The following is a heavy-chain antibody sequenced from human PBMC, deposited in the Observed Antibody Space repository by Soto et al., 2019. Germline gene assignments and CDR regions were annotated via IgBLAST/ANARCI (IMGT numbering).Heavy chain of an antibody. CDR2: ISYDGSHK. CDR1: GFTFSSYG. J-gene: IGHJ6*02. D-gene: IGHD3-16*01. V-gene: IGHV3-30*18. Sequence: QVQLVESGGGVVQPGRSLRLSCAASGFTFSSYGMHWVRQAPGKGLEWVAIISYDGSHKYYADSVKGRFTISRDNSKNTLYRQLHSLRAADTAVYYCAKDRLRIIGLQDYYYGMDVWGQWTSVTVSS. CDR3: AKDRLRIIGLQDYYYGMDV.